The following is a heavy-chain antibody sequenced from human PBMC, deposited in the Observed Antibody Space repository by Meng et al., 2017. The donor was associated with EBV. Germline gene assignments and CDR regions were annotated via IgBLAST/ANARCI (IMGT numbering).Heavy chain of an antibody. V-gene: IGHV1-69*06. CDR3: ARAEIVAAGRLDY. CDR2: IIPIFGTA. Sequence: QGWLVQSGAEVKKPGSSGKVLCKASGGNFSSYAISWVRQAPGQGLEWMGGIIPIFGTAHYAQKFQGRVTITADKSTSTAYMELSSLRSEDTAVYYCARAEIVAAGRLDYWGQGTLVTVSS. D-gene: IGHD6-13*01. J-gene: IGHJ4*02. CDR1: GGNFSSYA.